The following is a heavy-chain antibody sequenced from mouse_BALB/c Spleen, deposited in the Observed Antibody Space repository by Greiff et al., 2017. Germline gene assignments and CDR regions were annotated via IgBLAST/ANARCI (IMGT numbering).Heavy chain of an antibody. J-gene: IGHJ4*01. V-gene: IGHV5-6-3*01. Sequence: DVQLVESGGGLVQPGGSLKLSCAASGFTFSSYGMSWVRQTPDKRLELVATINSNGGSTYYPDSVKGRFTISRDNAKNTLYLQMSSLKSEDTAMYYCARDRWLNAMDYWGQGTSVTVSS. CDR1: GFTFSSYG. CDR2: INSNGGST. D-gene: IGHD2-3*01. CDR3: ARDRWLNAMDY.